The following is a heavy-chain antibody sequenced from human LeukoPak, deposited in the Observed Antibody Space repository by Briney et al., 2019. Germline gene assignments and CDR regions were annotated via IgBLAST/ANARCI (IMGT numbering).Heavy chain of an antibody. V-gene: IGHV1-24*01. CDR1: GYTLTELS. D-gene: IGHD3-16*02. Sequence: ASVKVSCKVSGYTLTELSMHWVRQAPGKGLEWMGGFDPEDGETIYAQKFQGRVTMTEDTSTDTDYMELSSLRSEDTAVYYCATAEIRDDYVWGSYRYVYFDYWGQGTLVTVSS. CDR2: FDPEDGET. J-gene: IGHJ4*02. CDR3: ATAEIRDDYVWGSYRYVYFDY.